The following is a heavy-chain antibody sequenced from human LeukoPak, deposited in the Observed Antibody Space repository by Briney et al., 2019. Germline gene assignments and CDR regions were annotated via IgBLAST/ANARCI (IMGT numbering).Heavy chain of an antibody. J-gene: IGHJ4*02. CDR2: IDPSDSDT. V-gene: IGHV5-51*01. Sequence: GESLKISCKASGYCFTNYWIGWVRQMPEKGLEWMGIIDPSDSDTRYTPSFQGEVTIAADKSLTTAHLQWNSLKAADTAMYYCARQTAMGRSGDFWGQGTLVTVSS. CDR3: ARQTAMGRSGDF. CDR1: GYCFTNYW. D-gene: IGHD5-18*01.